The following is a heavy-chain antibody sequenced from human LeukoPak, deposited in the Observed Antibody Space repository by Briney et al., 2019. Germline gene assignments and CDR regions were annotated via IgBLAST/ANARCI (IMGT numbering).Heavy chain of an antibody. D-gene: IGHD4-17*01. CDR1: GFSFRTYN. J-gene: IGHJ4*02. CDR2: ISYNGGYI. V-gene: IGHV3-33*01. Sequence: EGSLRLSCTASGFSFRTYNLHWVRQAPGKGLEWVAVISYNGGYIHYEDSVKGRFTISRDDSKNTLSLQMSGLRAEDTALYYCTTEGPNGDLRFDYWGQGTLVTVSS. CDR3: TTEGPNGDLRFDY.